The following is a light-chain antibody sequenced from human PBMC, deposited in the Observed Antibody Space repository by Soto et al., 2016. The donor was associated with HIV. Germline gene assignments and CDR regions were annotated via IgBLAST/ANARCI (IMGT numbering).Light chain of an antibody. J-gene: IGLJ2*01. CDR3: QAWDSSTVV. CDR2: QDN. CDR1: KLGDKY. Sequence: SYELTQPPSVSVSPGQTASITCSGDKLGDKYVCWYQQKPGQSPVLVIYQDNKRPSGTPERFSGSNSGNTATLTIGGTQTMDEADYYCQAWDSSTVVFGGGTKLTVL. V-gene: IGLV3-1*01.